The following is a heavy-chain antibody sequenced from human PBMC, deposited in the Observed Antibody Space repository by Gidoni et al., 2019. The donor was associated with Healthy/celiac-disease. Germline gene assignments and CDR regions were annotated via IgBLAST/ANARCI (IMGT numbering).Heavy chain of an antibody. CDR1: GFTFSSYA. CDR3: AKAYCSSTSCPANYFDY. D-gene: IGHD2-2*01. CDR2: ISGSGGST. J-gene: IGHJ4*02. Sequence: EVQLLESGGGLVQPGGSLRLSCAASGFTFSSYAMSWVRQAPGKGLEWVSAISGSGGSTYYADSVKGRFTISRDNSKNTLYLQMNSLRAEDTAVYYCAKAYCSSTSCPANYFDYWGQGTLVTVSS. V-gene: IGHV3-23*01.